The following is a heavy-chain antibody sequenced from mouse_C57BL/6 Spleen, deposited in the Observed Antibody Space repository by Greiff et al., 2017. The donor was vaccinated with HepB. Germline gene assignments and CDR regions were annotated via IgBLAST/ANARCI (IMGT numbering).Heavy chain of an antibody. V-gene: IGHV1-61*01. Sequence: VQLQQPGAELVRPGSSVKLSCKASGYTFTSYWMDWVKQRPGQGLEWIGNIYPSDSETHYNQKFKDKATLTVDKSSSTAYMQLSSLTSEDSAVYYCARLGGIYYDYDGFAYWGQGTLVTVSA. D-gene: IGHD2-4*01. CDR1: GYTFTSYW. CDR3: ARLGGIYYDYDGFAY. J-gene: IGHJ3*01. CDR2: IYPSDSET.